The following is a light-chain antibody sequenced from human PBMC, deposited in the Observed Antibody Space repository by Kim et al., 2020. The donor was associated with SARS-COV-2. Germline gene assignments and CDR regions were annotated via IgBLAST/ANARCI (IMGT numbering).Light chain of an antibody. V-gene: IGKV3-15*01. Sequence: EILMTQSPATLAVFPGERATLSCRASQSVSRSLAWYQQRPGQPPRLFLYAASTRAIGVPPRFSGSGSGTEFTLSISSLQSEDIAMYFCQQYDTWPTFGGGPRVDI. CDR3: QQYDTWPT. CDR2: AAS. CDR1: QSVSRS. J-gene: IGKJ4*01.